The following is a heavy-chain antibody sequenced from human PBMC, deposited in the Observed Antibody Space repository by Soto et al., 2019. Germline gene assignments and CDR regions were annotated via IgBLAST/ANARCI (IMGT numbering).Heavy chain of an antibody. Sequence: QVQLVESGGGVVQPGRSLRLSCAASGFTFSSYGMHWVRQAPGKGLEWVAVIWYDGSNKYYADSVKGRFTISRDNSKNTLYLQMNSLRAEDTAVYYCARDQMAVAAYYYYYGMDVWGQGTTVTVSS. D-gene: IGHD6-19*01. V-gene: IGHV3-33*01. J-gene: IGHJ6*02. CDR3: ARDQMAVAAYYYYYGMDV. CDR1: GFTFSSYG. CDR2: IWYDGSNK.